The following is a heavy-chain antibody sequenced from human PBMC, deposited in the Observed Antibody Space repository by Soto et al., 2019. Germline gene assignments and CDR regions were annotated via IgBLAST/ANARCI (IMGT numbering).Heavy chain of an antibody. CDR3: ARDPAP. CDR1: GGSITRVGYY. J-gene: IGHJ5*02. V-gene: IGHV4-31*03. Sequence: QVQLQESGPGLVTPSETLSLTCTVSGGSITRVGYYWSWLRQHPGKVLEWIGYIYNSGTTYYNPSLKSRVTISVDTSKNQFSLKLTSVTAADTAVYYCARDPAPWGQGTLVTVSS. CDR2: IYNSGTT.